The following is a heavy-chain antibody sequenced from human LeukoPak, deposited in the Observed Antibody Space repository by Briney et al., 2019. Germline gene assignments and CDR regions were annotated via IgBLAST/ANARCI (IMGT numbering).Heavy chain of an antibody. Sequence: PSETLSLTCAVYGGSFSGYYWSWIRQPPGKGLEWIGEINHSGSTDYNPSLKSRVTISVDTSKNQFSLKLSSVTAADTAVYYCASGYSKFDPWGQGTLVTVSS. CDR2: INHSGST. V-gene: IGHV4-34*01. J-gene: IGHJ5*02. CDR3: ASGYSKFDP. D-gene: IGHD5-18*01. CDR1: GGSFSGYY.